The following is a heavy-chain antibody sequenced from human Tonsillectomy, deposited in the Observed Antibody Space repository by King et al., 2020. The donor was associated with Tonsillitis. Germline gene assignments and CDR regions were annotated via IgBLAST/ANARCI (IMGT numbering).Heavy chain of an antibody. Sequence: VQLVQSGAEVKKPGASVKVSCKASGYTFTSQGISWVRQAPGQGLEWMGWISTYNGNTNYAQRLQGRFTMTTDTSTSTAYMELRSLRSDDTAVYYCARLDYGDDFFDYWGQGTLVTVSS. J-gene: IGHJ4*02. CDR1: GYTFTSQG. D-gene: IGHD4-17*01. CDR3: ARLDYGDDFFDY. V-gene: IGHV1-18*01. CDR2: ISTYNGNT.